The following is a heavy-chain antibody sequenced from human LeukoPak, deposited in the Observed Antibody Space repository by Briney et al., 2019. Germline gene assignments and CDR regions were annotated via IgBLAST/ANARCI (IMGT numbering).Heavy chain of an antibody. CDR1: GGSISSYY. J-gene: IGHJ4*02. V-gene: IGHV4-59*08. D-gene: IGHD6-6*01. CDR2: IYYSGST. CDR3: ARHRVYSSPYYFDY. Sequence: SETLSLTCTVSGGSISSYYWSWIRQPPGKGLEWIGYIYYSGSTNYNPSLKSRVTISVGTSKNQFSLKLSSVTAADTAVYYCARHRVYSSPYYFDYWGQGTLVTVSS.